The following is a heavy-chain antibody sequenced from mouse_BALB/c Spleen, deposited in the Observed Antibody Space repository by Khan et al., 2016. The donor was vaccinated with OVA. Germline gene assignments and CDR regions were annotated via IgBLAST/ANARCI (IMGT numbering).Heavy chain of an antibody. CDR2: VSTGGSYT. CDR3: TRLAYYYDSEGFAY. D-gene: IGHD1-1*01. J-gene: IGHJ3*01. V-gene: IGHV5-6*01. Sequence: VQLQQSGGDLVKPGGSLKLSCAASGFTFSTYGMSWVRQTPDKRLEWVATVSTGGSYTYYPDSVKGRFTISRDNAKNTLYLQMSGLKSEDTAMFYCTRLAYYYDSEGFAYWRQGTLVTVSA. CDR1: GFTFSTYG.